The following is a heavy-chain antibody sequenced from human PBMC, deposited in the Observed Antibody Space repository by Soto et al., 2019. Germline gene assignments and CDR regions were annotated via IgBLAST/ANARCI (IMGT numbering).Heavy chain of an antibody. V-gene: IGHV6-1*01. CDR1: GASVSSNSAA. J-gene: IGHJ4*02. CDR3: ARGVSLYLSSWWTN. D-gene: IGHD6-13*01. CDR2: TYYRSKWYN. Sequence: SQTLSLTFAISGASVSSNSAAWNWTRQSPSRGLEWLGRTYYRSKWYNDYAVSVKSRITINPDTSKNQFSLQLNSVTPEDTAVYYCARGVSLYLSSWWTNWGQGTLVTVAS.